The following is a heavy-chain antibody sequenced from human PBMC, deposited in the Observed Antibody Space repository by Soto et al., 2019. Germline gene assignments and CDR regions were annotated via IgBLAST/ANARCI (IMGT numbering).Heavy chain of an antibody. D-gene: IGHD4-17*01. CDR1: GGSISSYY. J-gene: IGHJ4*02. V-gene: IGHV4-59*08. CDR3: ERHLDYDPHGDYFDY. Sequence: SETLSLTCTVSGGSISSYYWSWIRQPPGKGLECIGYISYRGNTNYNPSLKSRVTMSVDTSKNQFSLKMNSVTAADTAVYFCERHLDYDPHGDYFDYWGQGTLVTVS. CDR2: ISYRGNT.